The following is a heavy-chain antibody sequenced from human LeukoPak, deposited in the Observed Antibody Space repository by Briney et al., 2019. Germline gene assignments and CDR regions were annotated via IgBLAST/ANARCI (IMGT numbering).Heavy chain of an antibody. CDR1: GYIFTSYW. Sequence: GESLKISCQGSGYIFTSYWIGWVRQMPGKGLEWMGIIYPGDSDTRYSPSFQGQVTISADKSISTAYLQWSSLKASDTAMYYCARQGGKVVPAEGAFDIWGQGTMVTVSS. CDR3: ARQGGKVVPAEGAFDI. J-gene: IGHJ3*02. CDR2: IYPGDSDT. D-gene: IGHD2-2*01. V-gene: IGHV5-51*01.